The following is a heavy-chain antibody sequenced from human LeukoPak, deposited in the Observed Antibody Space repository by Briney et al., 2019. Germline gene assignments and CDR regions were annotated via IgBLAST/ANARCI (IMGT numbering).Heavy chain of an antibody. CDR2: INTDGSTT. Sequence: GGSLRLSCAASGFTFSHYWMHWVRQAPGKGLVWVSRINTDGSTTTYADSVKGRLTISRDNANNTLYLQMNSLRADDTAVYYCTASKNYWGQGTLVTVSS. D-gene: IGHD6-6*01. V-gene: IGHV3-74*01. CDR1: GFTFSHYW. CDR3: TASKNY. J-gene: IGHJ4*02.